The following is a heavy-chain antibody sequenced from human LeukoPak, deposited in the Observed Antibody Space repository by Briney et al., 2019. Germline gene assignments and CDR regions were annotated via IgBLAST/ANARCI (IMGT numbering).Heavy chain of an antibody. CDR2: IIPILGIA. CDR1: GYTFTSYA. V-gene: IGHV1-69*04. J-gene: IGHJ5*02. Sequence: SVKVSCKASGYTFTSYAISWVRQAPGQGLEWMGRIIPILGIANYAQKFQGRVTITADKSTSTAYMELSSLRSEDTAVYYCARGGCSGGSCYSSAPGFDPWGQGTLVTVSS. D-gene: IGHD2-15*01. CDR3: ARGGCSGGSCYSSAPGFDP.